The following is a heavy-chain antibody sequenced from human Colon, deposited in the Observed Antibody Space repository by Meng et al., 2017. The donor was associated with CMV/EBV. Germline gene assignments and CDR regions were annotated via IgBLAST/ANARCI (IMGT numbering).Heavy chain of an antibody. CDR3: ARDRPFINLRNWFDP. V-gene: IGHV1-46*01. J-gene: IGHJ5*02. CDR1: GYTFTDYY. CDR2: INPDGGGT. Sequence: ASVKVSCKASGYTFTDYYLHWVRQAPGQGLEWMGTINPDGGGTDYAESFQGRVTMTRDTSTSTVYMELFNLRSEDTAVYYCARDRPFINLRNWFDPWGQGTLVTVPQ.